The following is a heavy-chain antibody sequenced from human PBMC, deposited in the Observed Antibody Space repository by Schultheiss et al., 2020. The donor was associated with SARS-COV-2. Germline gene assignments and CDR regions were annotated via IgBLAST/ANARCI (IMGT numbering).Heavy chain of an antibody. Sequence: SETLSLTCTVSGDSVSSGRYYWSWIRQPPGKGLEWIGYIYYSGSTNLNPSLTNYNPSLKSRVTISVDTSNNQFSLKLSSVTAADTAVYYCAREGIYNSGYFDYWGQGALVTVSS. D-gene: IGHD6-19*01. V-gene: IGHV4-61*01. CDR3: AREGIYNSGYFDY. J-gene: IGHJ4*02. CDR1: GDSVSSGRYY. CDR2: IYYSGSTNLNPSLT.